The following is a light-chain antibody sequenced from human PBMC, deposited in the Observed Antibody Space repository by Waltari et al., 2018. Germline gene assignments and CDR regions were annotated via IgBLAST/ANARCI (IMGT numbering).Light chain of an antibody. CDR1: QSISHY. CDR2: HAS. CDR3: QHYVNLPAT. Sequence: EVVLTQFPATLSLSPGVGATLSCRASQSISHYLAWYQQKPGQAPRLLIYHASSRATGIPDRFSGSGSGTDFSLTISRLEPEDFAVYYCQHYVNLPATFGQGTKVEIK. V-gene: IGKV3D-20*02. J-gene: IGKJ1*01.